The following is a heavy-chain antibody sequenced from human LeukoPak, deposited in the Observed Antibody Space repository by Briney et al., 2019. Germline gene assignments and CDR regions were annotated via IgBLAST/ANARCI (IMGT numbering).Heavy chain of an antibody. CDR2: ISSSSSYI. J-gene: IGHJ4*02. CDR1: GFTFSSYS. CDR3: ARDRNGDYFDY. Sequence: GGSLRLSCAASGFTFSSYSMNWVRQAPGKGLEWVSSISSSSSYIYYADSVKGRFTISRDNAKHSLYLQMNSLRAEDTAVYYCARDRNGDYFDYWGQGTLVTVSS. D-gene: IGHD4-17*01. V-gene: IGHV3-21*01.